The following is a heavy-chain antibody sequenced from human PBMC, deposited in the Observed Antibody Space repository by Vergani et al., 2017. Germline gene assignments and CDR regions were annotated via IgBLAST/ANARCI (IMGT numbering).Heavy chain of an antibody. V-gene: IGHV1-24*01. CDR3: TIVTYYYDSSGYYLCY. J-gene: IGHJ4*02. D-gene: IGHD3-22*01. CDR2: VNPEHGEV. Sequence: QVQLVQSGSEVRKPGASVKVSCQVSGDSLTELTIHWVRQTPGKGLEWMGGVNPEHGEVTFAHHIQGTVTMNEDRSTDTAYMELSSLRPEDTALYYCTIVTYYYDSSGYYLCYLGQGTLGTVSS. CDR1: GDSLTELT.